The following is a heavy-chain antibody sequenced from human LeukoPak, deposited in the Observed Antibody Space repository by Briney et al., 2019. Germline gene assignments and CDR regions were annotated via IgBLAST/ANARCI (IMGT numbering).Heavy chain of an antibody. CDR3: ASGGYCSGGSYYSESQGRGQANDY. CDR1: GYSISSGYY. Sequence: SETLSLTCTVSGYSISSGYYWGWIRQPPGKGLEWIGSIYHSGSTYYNPSLKSRVTISVDTSKNQFSLKLSSVTAADTAVYYCASGGYCSGGSYYSESQGRGQANDYWGQGTLVTVSS. D-gene: IGHD2-15*01. V-gene: IGHV4-38-2*02. CDR2: IYHSGST. J-gene: IGHJ4*02.